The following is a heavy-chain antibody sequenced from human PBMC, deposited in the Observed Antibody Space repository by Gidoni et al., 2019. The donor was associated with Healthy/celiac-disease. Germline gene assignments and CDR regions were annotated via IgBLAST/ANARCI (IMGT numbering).Heavy chain of an antibody. V-gene: IGHV4-39*01. J-gene: IGHJ5*02. CDR1: GGPISSSSYY. D-gene: IGHD3-10*01. CDR3: AVYYYGSGSPNWFDP. CDR2: IYYSGST. Sequence: QLQLQGAGPGLGKPSANLSLTRPVSGGPISSSSYYWGWLRQPPRKGLEWIGGIYYSGSTYYNPSLKSRVTISVDTSKNQFSLKLSSVTAADTAVYYCAVYYYGSGSPNWFDPWGQGTLVTVSS.